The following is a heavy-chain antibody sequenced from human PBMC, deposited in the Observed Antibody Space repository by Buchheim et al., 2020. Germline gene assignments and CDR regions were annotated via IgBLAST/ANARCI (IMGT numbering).Heavy chain of an antibody. CDR1: GFTFNNFA. D-gene: IGHD2-15*01. J-gene: IGHJ6*02. CDR3: AREVVVVAATFYYYYGMDV. Sequence: EVQLLESGGGLVQPGGSLRLSCVVSGFTFNNFAMNWVRQAPGKGLEWVANIKQDGSEKYYVDSVKGRFTISRDNAKNSLYLQMNDLRAEGTAVYYCAREVVVVAATFYYYYGMDVWGQGTT. V-gene: IGHV3-7*01. CDR2: IKQDGSEK.